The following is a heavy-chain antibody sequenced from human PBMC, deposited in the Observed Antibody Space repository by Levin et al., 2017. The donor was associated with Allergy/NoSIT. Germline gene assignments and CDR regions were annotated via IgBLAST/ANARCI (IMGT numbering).Heavy chain of an antibody. CDR1: GFSLSTNGVG. CDR2: VYSDGVK. D-gene: IGHD6-19*01. CDR3: AHRRTLAGHWNFDL. Sequence: SGPTLVKPTQTLTLTCTFSGFSLSTNGVGVGWIRQPPGKALEWLALVYSDGVKHYSPSLKNRLTITKDTSKNQVVLTMTNMDPVDTATYYCAHRRTLAGHWNFDLWGRGTLITVSS. J-gene: IGHJ2*01. V-gene: IGHV2-5*02.